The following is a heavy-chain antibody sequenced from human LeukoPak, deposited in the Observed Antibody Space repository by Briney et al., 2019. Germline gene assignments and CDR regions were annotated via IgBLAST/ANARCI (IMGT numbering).Heavy chain of an antibody. Sequence: GASVKVPCKASGDTFSNYAFSWVRQAPGQGLEWMGGIIPIFGTANYAQIFQGRVTITADESTSTAYMELSSLTSEDTAVYYCAREAVVAPATVSYYGMDVWGKGTTVTVSS. J-gene: IGHJ6*04. CDR2: IIPIFGTA. CDR3: AREAVVAPATVSYYGMDV. D-gene: IGHD2-15*01. V-gene: IGHV1-69*13. CDR1: GDTFSNYA.